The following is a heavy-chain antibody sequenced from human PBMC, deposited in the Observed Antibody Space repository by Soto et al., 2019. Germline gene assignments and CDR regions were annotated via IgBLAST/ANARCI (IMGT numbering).Heavy chain of an antibody. CDR3: ASQAHTIFGVVIGPYYYYGMDV. J-gene: IGHJ6*02. D-gene: IGHD3-3*01. V-gene: IGHV4-39*01. CDR1: GGSISSSSYY. CDR2: IYYSGST. Sequence: SETLSLTCTVSGGSISSSSYYWGWIRQPPGKGLEWIGSIYYSGSTYYNPSLKSRVTISGDTSKNQLSLKLSCVTAADTAVYYCASQAHTIFGVVIGPYYYYGMDVWGQGTTVTVSS.